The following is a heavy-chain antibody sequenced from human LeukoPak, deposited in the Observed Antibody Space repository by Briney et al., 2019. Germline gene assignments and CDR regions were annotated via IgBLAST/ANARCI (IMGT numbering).Heavy chain of an antibody. D-gene: IGHD2-2*02. CDR2: IWYDGSNK. CDR1: GFTFSSYG. CDR3: ARESPYCSSTSCYKGFDP. V-gene: IGHV3-33*01. J-gene: IGHJ5*02. Sequence: GRSLRLSCAASGFTFSSYGMHWVRQAPGKGLEWVAVIWYDGSNKYYADSVEGRFTISRDNSKNTLYLQMNSLRAEDTAVYYCARESPYCSSTSCYKGFDPWGQGTLVTVSS.